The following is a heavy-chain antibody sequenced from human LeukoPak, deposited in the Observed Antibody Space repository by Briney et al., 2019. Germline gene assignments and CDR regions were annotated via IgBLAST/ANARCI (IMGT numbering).Heavy chain of an antibody. V-gene: IGHV4-59*01. CDR3: ARDLATYVDY. J-gene: IGHJ4*02. CDR1: GGPLSSYY. CDR2: IYYSGST. D-gene: IGHD5-12*01. Sequence: SEPLSLTCTVSGGPLSSYYWSWIRQPPGKGLEWIGYIYYSGSTNYNPSLKSRVTISVDTSKNQFFLKLSSVTAADTAVYYCARDLATYVDYWGQGTLVTVSS.